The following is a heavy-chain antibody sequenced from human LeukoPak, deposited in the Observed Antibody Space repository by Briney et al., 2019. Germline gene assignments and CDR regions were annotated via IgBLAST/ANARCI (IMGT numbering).Heavy chain of an antibody. Sequence: PSQTLSLTCTVSGGSISSGGYCWSWIRQHPGKGLEWIGYIYYSGSTYYNPSLKSRVTISVDTSKNQFSLKLSSVTAADTAVYYCATSRGYSYGHYYYYYMDVWGKGTTVTVSS. CDR3: ATSRGYSYGHYYYYYMDV. V-gene: IGHV4-31*03. D-gene: IGHD5-18*01. CDR2: IYYSGST. J-gene: IGHJ6*03. CDR1: GGSISSGGYC.